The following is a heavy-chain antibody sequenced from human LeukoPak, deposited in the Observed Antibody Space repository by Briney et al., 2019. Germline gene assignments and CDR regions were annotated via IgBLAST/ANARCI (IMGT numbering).Heavy chain of an antibody. CDR3: ATLQSSGYDYSDY. CDR2: IYYSGST. V-gene: IGHV4-59*08. CDR1: GGSISSYY. D-gene: IGHD3-22*01. J-gene: IGHJ4*02. Sequence: KASETLSLTGTVSGGSISSYYWSWIRQPPGKGREWIGYIYYSGSTDYNPSLKSRVTMSVDTSKNQFSLKLSSVTAADTAVYYCATLQSSGYDYSDYWGQGILVTVSS.